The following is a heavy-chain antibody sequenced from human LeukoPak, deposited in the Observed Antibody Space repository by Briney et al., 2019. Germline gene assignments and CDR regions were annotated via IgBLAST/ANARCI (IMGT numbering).Heavy chain of an antibody. Sequence: NPSETLSLTCAVSGGSISSSNWWSWVRQPPGKGLEWIGEIYHSGSTNYNPSLKSRVTISVDKSKNQFSLKLSSVAAADTAVYYCAREKKERYFDWLLEYDYYYYGMDVWGQGTTVTVSS. J-gene: IGHJ6*02. D-gene: IGHD3-9*01. V-gene: IGHV4-4*02. CDR2: IYHSGST. CDR1: GGSISSSNW. CDR3: AREKKERYFDWLLEYDYYYYGMDV.